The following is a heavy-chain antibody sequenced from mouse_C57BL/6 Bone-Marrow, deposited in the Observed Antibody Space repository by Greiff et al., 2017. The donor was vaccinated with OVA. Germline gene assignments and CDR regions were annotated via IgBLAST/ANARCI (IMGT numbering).Heavy chain of an antibody. V-gene: IGHV1-15*01. J-gene: IGHJ4*01. Sequence: VQLQQSGAELVRPGASVTLSCEASGYTFTDYEMHWVKQTPVHGLEWIGAIDPETGGTAYNQKFKGKAILTADKSSSTAYMELRSLTSEDSAVYYCTRGNSNYYAMDYWGQGTSVTVSS. CDR2: IDPETGGT. CDR1: GYTFTDYE. D-gene: IGHD2-5*01. CDR3: TRGNSNYYAMDY.